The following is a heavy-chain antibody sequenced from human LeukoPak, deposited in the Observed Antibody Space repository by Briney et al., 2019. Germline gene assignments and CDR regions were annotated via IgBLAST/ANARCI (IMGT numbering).Heavy chain of an antibody. CDR1: GFTFSSYG. V-gene: IGHV3-30*02. CDR2: IRYDGSNK. D-gene: IGHD3-22*01. Sequence: GGSLRLSCAASGFTFSSYGMHWVRQAPGKGLEWVAFIRYDGSNKYYADSVKGRFTISRDNSKNTLYLQMNSLRAEDTAVYYCAKTWAYCYDSSGYRPIVYWGQGTLVTVSS. J-gene: IGHJ4*02. CDR3: AKTWAYCYDSSGYRPIVY.